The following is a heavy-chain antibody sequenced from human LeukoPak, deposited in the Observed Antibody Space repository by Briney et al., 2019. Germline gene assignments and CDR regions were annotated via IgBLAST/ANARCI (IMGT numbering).Heavy chain of an antibody. V-gene: IGHV3-21*01. D-gene: IGHD6-19*01. CDR3: ARDNPGSGWTQCFDY. Sequence: GGSLRLSCAASGFTFSSYNMNWVRQAPGKGPEWVSSISRSNNYIYYADSVRGRFTISRDNAKNSLYLQMNSLRAEDTAMYYCARDNPGSGWTQCFDYWGQGTLVTVSS. CDR2: ISRSNNYI. J-gene: IGHJ4*02. CDR1: GFTFSSYN.